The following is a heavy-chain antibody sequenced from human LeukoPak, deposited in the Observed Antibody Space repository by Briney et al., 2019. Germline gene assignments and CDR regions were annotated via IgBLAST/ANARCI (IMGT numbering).Heavy chain of an antibody. CDR3: ARRKIMITFGGVTPIYYFDY. CDR1: GGSFSGYY. J-gene: IGHJ4*02. CDR2: INHSGST. D-gene: IGHD3-16*01. V-gene: IGHV4-34*01. Sequence: PSETLSLTCAVYGGSFSGYYWSWIRQPPGKGLEWIGEINHSGSTKYNPSLKSRVSISVDTSQSKCSLKLSSVPAADTAGYYCARRKIMITFGGVTPIYYFDYWGQGTLVTVSS.